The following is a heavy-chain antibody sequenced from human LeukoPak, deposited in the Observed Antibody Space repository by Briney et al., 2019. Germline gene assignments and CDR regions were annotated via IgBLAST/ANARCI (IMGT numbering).Heavy chain of an antibody. CDR2: IDDDGINF. Sequence: GGSMRLSCAASGFTFRNLGIHWGRQAPGKGLEWVTFIDDDGINFYYVNSVKGRFAISRDNSKNTLYLQMSSLESEDTAVYYCVRGHAAGYYDGSGYDFDYWGQGTLVTVSS. J-gene: IGHJ4*02. D-gene: IGHD3-22*01. CDR3: VRGHAAGYYDGSGYDFDY. CDR1: GFTFRNLG. V-gene: IGHV3-30*02.